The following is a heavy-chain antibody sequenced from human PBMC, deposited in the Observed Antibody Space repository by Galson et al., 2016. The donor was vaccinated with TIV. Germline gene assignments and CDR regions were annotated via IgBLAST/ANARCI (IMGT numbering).Heavy chain of an antibody. Sequence: TLSLTCTVSGGSINSGGFYWTWIRQHPGKDLEWIGYIYNSGSTSYKPSLKSRVTISVDTSTNQFSLILSSVTDADTAMYYCARWADSGSYYQYFHHWGQGALVTVSS. V-gene: IGHV4-31*03. J-gene: IGHJ1*01. CDR1: GGSINSGGFY. CDR3: ARWADSGSYYQYFHH. CDR2: IYNSGST. D-gene: IGHD1-26*01.